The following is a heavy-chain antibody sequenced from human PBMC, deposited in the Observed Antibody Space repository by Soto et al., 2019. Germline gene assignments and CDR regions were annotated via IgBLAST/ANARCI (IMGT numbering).Heavy chain of an antibody. D-gene: IGHD3-16*01. CDR3: ARSLGWYAINY. J-gene: IGHJ4*02. CDR2: ISHIGSV. V-gene: IGHV4-4*02. CDR1: GVSISSNYY. Sequence: QVLLQESGPGLVQPSGTLSLSCVVSGVSISSNYYWGWVRQHPGKGLEWLGDISHIGSVNYNPSLKSRLTISMEQSQNHFSLKVNYVTAADTAVYYCARSLGWYAINYRGQGSIVIVSS.